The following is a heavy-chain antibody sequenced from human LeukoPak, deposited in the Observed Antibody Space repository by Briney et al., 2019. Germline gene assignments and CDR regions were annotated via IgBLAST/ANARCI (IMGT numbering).Heavy chain of an antibody. V-gene: IGHV3-21*01. Sequence: GGSLRLSCAASGFTFSSYSMNWVRQAPGKGPEWVSSISSSSSYIYYADSVKVRFTISRDNAKNSLYLQMNSPRAEDTGVYYCARDDYYYDSSGYYLPYFDYWGQGTLVTVSS. J-gene: IGHJ4*02. CDR2: ISSSSSYI. CDR1: GFTFSSYS. D-gene: IGHD3-22*01. CDR3: ARDDYYYDSSGYYLPYFDY.